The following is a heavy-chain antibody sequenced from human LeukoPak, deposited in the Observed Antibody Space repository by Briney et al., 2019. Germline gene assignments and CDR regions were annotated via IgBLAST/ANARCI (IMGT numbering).Heavy chain of an antibody. CDR3: AKDPKTYYYDSSGYLGAFDI. Sequence: GGSLRLSCAASGFTFSSYAMSWVRQAPGKGLEWVSGISWNSGSIGYADSVKGRFTISRDNAKNSLYLQMNSLRAEDTALYYCAKDPKTYYYDSSGYLGAFDIWGQGTMVTVSS. J-gene: IGHJ3*02. D-gene: IGHD3-22*01. CDR1: GFTFSSYA. V-gene: IGHV3-9*01. CDR2: ISWNSGSI.